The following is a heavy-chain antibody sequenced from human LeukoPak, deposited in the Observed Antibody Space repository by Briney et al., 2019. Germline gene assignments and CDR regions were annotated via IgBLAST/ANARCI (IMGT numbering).Heavy chain of an antibody. J-gene: IGHJ5*02. V-gene: IGHV3-30*03. CDR1: GGSISSSN. D-gene: IGHD6-13*01. CDR3: ARDSGYSSSWHFNWFDP. CDR2: ISYDGSNK. Sequence: LSLTCAVSGGSISSSNWWSWVRRPPGKGLEWVAVISYDGSNKYYADSVKGRFTISRDNSKNTLYLQMNSLRAEDTAVYYCARDSGYSSSWHFNWFDPWGQGTLVTVSS.